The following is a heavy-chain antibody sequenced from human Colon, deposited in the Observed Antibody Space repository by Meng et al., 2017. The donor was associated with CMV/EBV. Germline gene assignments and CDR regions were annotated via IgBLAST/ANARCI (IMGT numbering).Heavy chain of an antibody. D-gene: IGHD6-6*01. CDR3: ARDMVWGSSSTYLDS. V-gene: IGHV1-69*04. Sequence: SVKVSCKASGGTFKSYSISWVRQAPGQGLEWRGRISPALGIASYAQKFPDRVTITADISTSTAYMELTTLRTDDTAVYYCARDMVWGSSSTYLDSWGQGTLVTVSS. CDR1: GGTFKSYS. J-gene: IGHJ4*02. CDR2: ISPALGIA.